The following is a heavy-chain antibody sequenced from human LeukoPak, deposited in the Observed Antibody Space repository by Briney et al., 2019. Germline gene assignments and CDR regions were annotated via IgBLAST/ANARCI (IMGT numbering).Heavy chain of an antibody. V-gene: IGHV3-23*01. CDR2: LSGSGGST. J-gene: IGHJ4*02. CDR1: GFTSSSYA. D-gene: IGHD3-22*01. CDR3: AKNPHYYDSSDFDY. Sequence: GGSLRLSCAASGFTSSSYAMSWVRQAPGKRLEWVSALSGSGGSTYYADSVKGRFTISRDNSKNTLYLQMNSLRAEDTAVYYCAKNPHYYDSSDFDYWGQGTLVTVSS.